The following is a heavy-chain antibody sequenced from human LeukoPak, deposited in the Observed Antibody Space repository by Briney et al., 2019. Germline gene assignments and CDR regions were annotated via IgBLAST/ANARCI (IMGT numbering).Heavy chain of an antibody. CDR3: ARDPSGRGLDV. CDR1: GFTFSTYD. J-gene: IGHJ6*02. Sequence: PGGSLRLSCAASGFTFSTYDMVWVRQPAGKGLEWVSSIGRAGDTHYSDSVRGRFAISRENGKNSLYLQMNSLRAGDTAVYYCARDPSGRGLDVWGQGTTVTVSS. D-gene: IGHD6-25*01. CDR2: IGRAGDT. V-gene: IGHV3-13*01.